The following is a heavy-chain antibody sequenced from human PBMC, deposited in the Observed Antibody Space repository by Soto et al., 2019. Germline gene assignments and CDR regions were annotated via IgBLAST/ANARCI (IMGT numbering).Heavy chain of an antibody. CDR1: GYTFTSYG. Sequence: ASVKVSCKASGYTFTSYGISWVRQAPGQGLEWMGWISAYNGNTNYAQKLQGRVTMTTDTSTSTAYMELRSLRSDDTAVYYCAATYYYDSSGYSWFDPWGQGTLVTVSS. V-gene: IGHV1-18*01. D-gene: IGHD3-22*01. CDR3: AATYYYDSSGYSWFDP. CDR2: ISAYNGNT. J-gene: IGHJ5*02.